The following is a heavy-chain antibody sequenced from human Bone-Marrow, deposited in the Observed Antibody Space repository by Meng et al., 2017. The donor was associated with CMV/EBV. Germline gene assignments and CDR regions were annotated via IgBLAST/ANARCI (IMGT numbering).Heavy chain of an antibody. D-gene: IGHD2-2*03. CDR1: GYTFTGYY. V-gene: IGHV1-2*02. Sequence: ASVKVSCKASGYTFTGYYIHWVRQAPGQGLEWMGWVNPNSGGTNYAQKFQGRVTMTRGTSITTVYMELSRLRYDDTAMYYCASGYCSSSSCYAQYFQHWGLGTLVTVSS. CDR3: ASGYCSSSSCYAQYFQH. CDR2: VNPNSGGT. J-gene: IGHJ1*01.